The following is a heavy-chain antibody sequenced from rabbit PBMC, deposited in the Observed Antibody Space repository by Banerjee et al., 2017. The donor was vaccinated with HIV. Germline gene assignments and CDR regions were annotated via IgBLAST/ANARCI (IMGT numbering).Heavy chain of an antibody. CDR3: ERGGGREENYFNL. CDR2: LYTSSGST. J-gene: IGHJ4*01. CDR1: GIDFSSYYY. V-gene: IGHV1S43*01. Sequence: QQQLEESGGGLGKPGGTLTLTCKASGIDFSSYYYMCWVRQAPGKGLELIACLYTSSGSTWYASWGNGRVTIYRSTSRKKVERKRTRRKAEEKEKEGGERGGGREENYFNLWGPGTLGTVS.